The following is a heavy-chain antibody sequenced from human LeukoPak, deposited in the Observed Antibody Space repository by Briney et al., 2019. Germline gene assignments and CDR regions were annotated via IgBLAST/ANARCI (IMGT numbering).Heavy chain of an antibody. CDR3: ARHRITMVRGRDWFDP. CDR2: INHSGST. J-gene: IGHJ5*02. CDR1: GGSFSGYY. V-gene: IGHV4-34*01. D-gene: IGHD3-10*01. Sequence: SETLSLTCAVYGGSFSGYYWSWIRQPPGKGLEWIGEINHSGSTNYNPSLKSRVTISVDTSKNQFSLKLSSVTAADTAVYYRARHRITMVRGRDWFDPWGQGTLVTVSS.